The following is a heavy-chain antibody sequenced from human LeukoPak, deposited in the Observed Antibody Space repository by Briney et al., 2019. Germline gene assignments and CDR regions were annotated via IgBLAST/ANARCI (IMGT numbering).Heavy chain of an antibody. Sequence: GGTLRLSCAASGFTFSSYAMGGVRQAPGKGLEWVSAISGSGGSTYYADSVKGRFTISRDNSKNTLYLQMDSLRAEDTAVYYCAKDHPHYYGSGYYFDYWGQGTLVTVSS. V-gene: IGHV3-23*01. CDR1: GFTFSSYA. D-gene: IGHD3-10*01. J-gene: IGHJ4*02. CDR2: ISGSGGST. CDR3: AKDHPHYYGSGYYFDY.